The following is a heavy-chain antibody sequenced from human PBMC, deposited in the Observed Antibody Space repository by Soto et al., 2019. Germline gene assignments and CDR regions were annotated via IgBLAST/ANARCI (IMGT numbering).Heavy chain of an antibody. Sequence: EVQLVKTGGGLILPGGSLRLSCAASGLTVSSNNMNWVRQAPGKGLEWVSVLYSGGSTHYAGSVKGRVIISRDNSKDTLYLQMNRLRVEDTAVYYCARDRPGDEGDGFDIWGHGTMVTVSS. J-gene: IGHJ3*02. CDR2: LYSGGST. V-gene: IGHV3-53*02. D-gene: IGHD3-10*01. CDR3: ARDRPGDEGDGFDI. CDR1: GLTVSSNN.